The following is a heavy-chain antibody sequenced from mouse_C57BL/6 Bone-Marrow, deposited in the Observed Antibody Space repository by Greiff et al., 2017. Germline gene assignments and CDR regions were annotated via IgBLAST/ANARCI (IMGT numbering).Heavy chain of an antibody. V-gene: IGHV5-6*02. CDR2: ISSGGSYT. CDR3: ARRPYYGSSPYAMDY. D-gene: IGHD1-1*01. CDR1: GFTFSSYG. J-gene: IGHJ4*01. Sequence: EVKLVESGGDLVKPGGSLKLSCAASGFTFSSYGMSWVRQTPDKRLEWVATISSGGSYTYYPDSVKGRFTISRDNAKNTLYLQMSSLKSEDTAMYYCARRPYYGSSPYAMDYWGQGTSVTVSS.